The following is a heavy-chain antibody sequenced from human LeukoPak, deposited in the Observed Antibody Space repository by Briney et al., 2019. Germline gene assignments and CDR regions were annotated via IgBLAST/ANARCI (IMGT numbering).Heavy chain of an antibody. Sequence: PGGSLRLSCAASGFTFSSYWMHWVRQAPGKGLVWVSRINSDGSSTSYADSVKGRFTISRDNAKNTLYLQMNSLRAEDTAVYYCARVGRAYSSSWYYYYYYYYGIDVWGQGTTVTVSS. CDR3: ARVGRAYSSSWYYYYYYYYGIDV. CDR1: GFTFSSYW. J-gene: IGHJ6*02. V-gene: IGHV3-74*01. D-gene: IGHD6-13*01. CDR2: INSDGSST.